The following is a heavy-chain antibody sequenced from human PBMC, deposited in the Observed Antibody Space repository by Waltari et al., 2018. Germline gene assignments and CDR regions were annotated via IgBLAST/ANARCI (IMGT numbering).Heavy chain of an antibody. Sequence: QVQLVQSGAEVKKPGASVKVSCKASGYTFTGYYMHWLRQAPGQGLECVVRINPYSGGTNYAQKCQGRVTMTRETSISTAYMVLGRLRSDDTAVYYCARGPPLGVVIIPGWFDPWGQGTLVTVSS. J-gene: IGHJ5*02. V-gene: IGHV1-2*06. CDR3: ARGPPLGVVIIPGWFDP. CDR1: GYTFTGYY. CDR2: INPYSGGT. D-gene: IGHD3-3*01.